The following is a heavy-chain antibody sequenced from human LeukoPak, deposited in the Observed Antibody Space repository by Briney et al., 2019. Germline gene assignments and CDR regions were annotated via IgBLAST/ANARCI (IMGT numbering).Heavy chain of an antibody. CDR3: AKGKATSAVDWFDP. D-gene: IGHD6-19*01. J-gene: IGHJ5*02. CDR2: ITGDGGAT. Sequence: PGGSLRLSCACSGFTFSNYAMMWVRQAPEKGLEWVSTITGDGGATIYSDSVQGRLTISRDNSKNMVYLHLNSLRVDDTAVYFCAKGKATSAVDWFDPWGQGTLVTVSS. CDR1: GFTFSNYA. V-gene: IGHV3-23*01.